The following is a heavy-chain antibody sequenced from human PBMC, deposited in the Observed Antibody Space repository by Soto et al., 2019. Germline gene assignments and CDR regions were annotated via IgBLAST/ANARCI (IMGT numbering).Heavy chain of an antibody. D-gene: IGHD3-22*01. V-gene: IGHV5-51*01. J-gene: IGHJ4*02. CDR1: GYSFTTYW. CDR3: ARTISSDYYFPFDY. CDR2: IYPGDSDT. Sequence: PGESLKISCKGSGYSFTTYWIGWVRQMPGKGLEWMGIIYPGDSDTKYSPSFQGQVIISADKSISTAYLQWSSLKASDTALYYCARTISSDYYFPFDYWGQGTLVTVSS.